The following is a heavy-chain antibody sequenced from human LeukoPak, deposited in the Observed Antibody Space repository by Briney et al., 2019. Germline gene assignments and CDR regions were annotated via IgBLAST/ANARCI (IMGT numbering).Heavy chain of an antibody. V-gene: IGHV4-34*01. CDR2: INHSGST. J-gene: IGHJ4*02. CDR1: GGSFSGYY. D-gene: IGHD6-19*01. Sequence: SETLSLTCAVYGGSFSGYYWSWIRQPPGKGLEWIGEINHSGSTNYNPSLKSRVTITVDTSKHQFSLKLSSVTAADTAVYYCARHRRSGYDYSSGWRTWGQGTLVTVSS. CDR3: ARHRRSGYDYSSGWRT.